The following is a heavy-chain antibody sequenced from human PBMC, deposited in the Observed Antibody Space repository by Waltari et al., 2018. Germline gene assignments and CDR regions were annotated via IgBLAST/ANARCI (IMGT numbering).Heavy chain of an antibody. Sequence: QFQLVQSGVEVKKPGASVKVSCKASGYTISSYGFIWGRQAPGQGLEWLGWISAYNGNSEYSQKFQGRVTMTTDTPTNTAYMELRSLTSEDTAVYYCTRDKSGTTEYYYYGLDVWGQGTTVTVSS. CDR1: GYTISSYG. V-gene: IGHV1-18*01. CDR3: TRDKSGTTEYYYYGLDV. D-gene: IGHD1-7*01. CDR2: ISAYNGNS. J-gene: IGHJ6*02.